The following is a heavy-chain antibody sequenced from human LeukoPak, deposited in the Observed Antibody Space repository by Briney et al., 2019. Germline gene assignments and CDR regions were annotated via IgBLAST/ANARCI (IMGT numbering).Heavy chain of an antibody. Sequence: GGSLRLSCAASGFTFDDYAMHWVRQAPGKGLEWVSGISWNSGRIGYADSVKGRFTISRDNAKNSLYLQMNGLRAEDMALYYCAKGSLVSSGYYPVYFDYWGQGTLVTVSS. V-gene: IGHV3-9*03. CDR2: ISWNSGRI. CDR3: AKGSLVSSGYYPVYFDY. D-gene: IGHD3-22*01. J-gene: IGHJ4*02. CDR1: GFTFDDYA.